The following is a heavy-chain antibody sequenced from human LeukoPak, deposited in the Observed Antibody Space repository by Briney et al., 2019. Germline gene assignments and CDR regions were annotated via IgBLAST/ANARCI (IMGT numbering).Heavy chain of an antibody. Sequence: SETLSLTCTVSGGSVSSGSYYWSWIRQPPGKGLEWIGYIYYSGSTNYNPSLKSRVTISVDTSKNQFSLKLSSVTAADTAVYYCASEDTMVRGKIDYWGQGTLVTVSS. CDR2: IYYSGST. CDR1: GGSVSSGSYY. CDR3: ASEDTMVRGKIDY. D-gene: IGHD3-10*01. J-gene: IGHJ4*02. V-gene: IGHV4-61*01.